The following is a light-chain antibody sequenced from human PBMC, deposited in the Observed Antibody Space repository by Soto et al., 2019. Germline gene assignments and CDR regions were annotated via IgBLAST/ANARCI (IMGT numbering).Light chain of an antibody. V-gene: IGLV2-14*03. J-gene: IGLJ2*01. CDR1: NSDIGGYNF. Sequence: SALPQPASVSGSPGQSVTISCTGSNSDIGGYNFVSWYQQHPGKAPKLLISDVTNRPSGISYRFTASKSGNTASLTISGLQAEDEADYYCSSYTSSGTHVFGGGTKLTVL. CDR3: SSYTSSGTHV. CDR2: DVT.